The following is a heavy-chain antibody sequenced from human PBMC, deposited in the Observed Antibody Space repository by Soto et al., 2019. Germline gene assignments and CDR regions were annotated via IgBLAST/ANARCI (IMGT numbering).Heavy chain of an antibody. CDR2: IYYSGST. Sequence: PSETLSLTCTVSGGSINDYYWNWIRKPPGKGLEWIGYIYYSGSTNYNPSLKSRVTISVDTSKNQFSLKLSSVTAADTAVYYCARGGYGDKVDYWGQGTLVTVSS. CDR1: GGSINDYY. J-gene: IGHJ4*02. D-gene: IGHD4-17*01. V-gene: IGHV4-59*01. CDR3: ARGGYGDKVDY.